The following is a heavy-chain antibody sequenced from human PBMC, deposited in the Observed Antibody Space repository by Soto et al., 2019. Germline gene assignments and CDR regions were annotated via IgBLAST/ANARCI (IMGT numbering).Heavy chain of an antibody. CDR1: GYTFSDHD. Sequence: QVQLVQSGAEVKQPGASVKVSCKASGYTFSDHDINWVRQASGQGPEWLGWMNPNSGDTGYAQNFQGRVTMTRDTSKRTAYMELSSLRSEDTAVYYCVRVGGNWNDDYFDYWGQGTLVTVSS. D-gene: IGHD1-1*01. V-gene: IGHV1-8*01. J-gene: IGHJ4*02. CDR3: VRVGGNWNDDYFDY. CDR2: MNPNSGDT.